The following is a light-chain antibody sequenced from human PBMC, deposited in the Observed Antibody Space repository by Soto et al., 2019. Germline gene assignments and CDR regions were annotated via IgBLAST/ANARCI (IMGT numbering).Light chain of an antibody. CDR1: QGIRND. V-gene: IGKV1-17*01. CDR3: LQHKSDPT. CDR2: AAT. Sequence: EIQTTQSPSSLSASVGDRVTITCRASQGIRNDLGWYQQKAGKAPKRLIYAATSLQSGVPSRFSGSGSGTEFTLTISSLRPEDFGTYYCLQHKSDPTFGQGTRLEIK. J-gene: IGKJ5*01.